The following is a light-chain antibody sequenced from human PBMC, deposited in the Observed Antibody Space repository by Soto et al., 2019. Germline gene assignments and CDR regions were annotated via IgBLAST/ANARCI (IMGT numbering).Light chain of an antibody. CDR3: LQYGNLPLT. J-gene: IGKJ4*01. V-gene: IGKV3-20*01. CDR2: DAS. CDR1: QSVSSNY. Sequence: EIVLTQSPGTLSLSPGERATLSCRASQSVSSNYLAWYQQKPDQAPRLLIYDASSRATGIPARFSGSGSGTDFTLTIRTVEPEDFAVYYCLQYGNLPLTFGGGTKGDI.